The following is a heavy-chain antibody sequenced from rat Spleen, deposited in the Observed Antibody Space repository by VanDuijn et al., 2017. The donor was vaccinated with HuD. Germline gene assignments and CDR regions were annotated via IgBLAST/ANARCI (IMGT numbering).Heavy chain of an antibody. CDR2: IWTGGST. V-gene: IGHV2-30*01. D-gene: IGHD3-1*01. CDR3: VRGRLPQGDYFDY. Sequence: QVQLKESGPGLVQPSQTLSLTCTVSGFSLTSHNVHWIRQPTGRGLEWMGMIWTGGSTDYNSAVQSRLSISRDTSKSQVFLKMSSLETEDTATYSCVRGRLPQGDYFDYWGQGIMVKVSS. J-gene: IGHJ2*01. CDR1: GFSLTSHN.